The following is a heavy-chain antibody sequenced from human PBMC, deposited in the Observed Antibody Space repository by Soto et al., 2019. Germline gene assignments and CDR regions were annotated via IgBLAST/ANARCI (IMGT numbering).Heavy chain of an antibody. CDR2: ISWDGGST. J-gene: IGHJ6*02. Sequence: GGSLRLSCAASGFTFDDYTMHWVRQAPGKGLEWVSLISWDGGSTYYADSVKGRFTISRDNSKNSLYLQMNSLRTEDTALYYCAKDKGYSSSWSCMDVWGQGTTVTVSS. CDR3: AKDKGYSSSWSCMDV. V-gene: IGHV3-43*01. CDR1: GFTFDDYT. D-gene: IGHD6-13*01.